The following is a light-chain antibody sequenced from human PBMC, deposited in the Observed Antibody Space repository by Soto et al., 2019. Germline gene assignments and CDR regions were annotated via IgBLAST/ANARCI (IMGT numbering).Light chain of an antibody. Sequence: QSALTQPASVSGSPGQSITISCTGTSSDLAIYNYVSWYQQQPGKAPKLMIYQVTNRPSGVSNRLSGSKSGNTASLTISGLQDEDEAVYYCSSYTSSSTVVFGGGTKLTVL. J-gene: IGLJ2*01. CDR2: QVT. CDR3: SSYTSSSTVV. V-gene: IGLV2-14*01. CDR1: SSDLAIYNY.